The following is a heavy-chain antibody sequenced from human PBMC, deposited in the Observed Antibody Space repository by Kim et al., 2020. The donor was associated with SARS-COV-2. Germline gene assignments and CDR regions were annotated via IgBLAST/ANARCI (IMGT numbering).Heavy chain of an antibody. CDR2: ISGSGGST. Sequence: GGSLRLSCAASGFTFSSYAMSWVRQAPGKGLEWVSAISGSGGSTYYADSVKGRFTISRDNSKNTRYLQMNSLRAADTAAYYCAKGVAAAGYYWGQGTLVTVSS. CDR1: GFTFSSYA. D-gene: IGHD6-13*01. J-gene: IGHJ4*02. V-gene: IGHV3-23*01. CDR3: AKGVAAAGYY.